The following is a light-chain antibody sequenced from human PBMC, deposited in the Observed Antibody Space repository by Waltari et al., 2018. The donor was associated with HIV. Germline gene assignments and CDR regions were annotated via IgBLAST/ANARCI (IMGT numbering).Light chain of an antibody. CDR2: LRS. CDR1: QSPLHGVST. Sequence: EIMLTQSPLLLPAPPGEPAFIFCKSNQSPLHGVSTFLDWYYQKPGQSPQLLMYLRSSRAAGVSDRFAGAGSGTDFTLIINSVEAEDVGTYYCMQTLQTPYTFGQGTKLELK. CDR3: MQTLQTPYT. V-gene: IGKV2-28*01. J-gene: IGKJ2*01.